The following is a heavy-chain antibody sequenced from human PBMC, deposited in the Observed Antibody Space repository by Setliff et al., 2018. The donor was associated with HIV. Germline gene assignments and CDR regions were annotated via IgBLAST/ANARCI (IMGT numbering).Heavy chain of an antibody. CDR1: GYTFVDDG. D-gene: IGHD6-25*01. Sequence: ASVKVSCKASGYTFVDDGITWVRQAPGQGLEWMGWIGAYNGDTKYAQKFQDRVTMTIDTSASTAYMELRSLTSDDTAMYYCSRDRSATWTPTTYWGQGTLVT. J-gene: IGHJ4*02. V-gene: IGHV1-18*01. CDR2: IGAYNGDT. CDR3: SRDRSATWTPTTY.